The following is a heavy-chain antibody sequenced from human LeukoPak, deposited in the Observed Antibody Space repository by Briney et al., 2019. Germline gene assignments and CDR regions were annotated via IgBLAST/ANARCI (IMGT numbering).Heavy chain of an antibody. CDR2: ISYDGSNK. CDR1: GFTFSSYG. CDR3: AKFQSRGDVKFDY. Sequence: GRSLRLSCAASGFTFSSYGMHWVRQAPGKGLEWVAVISYDGSNKYYADSVKGRFTISRDNSKNTLYLQMNSLRAEDTAVYYCAKFQSRGDVKFDYWGQGTLVTVSS. V-gene: IGHV3-30*18. J-gene: IGHJ4*02. D-gene: IGHD3-16*01.